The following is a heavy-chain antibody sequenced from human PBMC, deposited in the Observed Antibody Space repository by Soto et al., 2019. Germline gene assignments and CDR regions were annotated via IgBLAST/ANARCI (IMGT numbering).Heavy chain of an antibody. CDR3: ASHYDFWSGYYSTSSHNWFDP. D-gene: IGHD3-3*01. Sequence: ASVKLSWKVSGYTLTELFIHWLRQAHRKGLEWMGGFDPEDGETIYAQKFQGRVTMTEDTSTDIAYMELSSLRSEDTAVYYCASHYDFWSGYYSTSSHNWFDPWGQGTLVTVSS. CDR2: FDPEDGET. CDR1: GYTLTELF. J-gene: IGHJ5*02. V-gene: IGHV1-24*01.